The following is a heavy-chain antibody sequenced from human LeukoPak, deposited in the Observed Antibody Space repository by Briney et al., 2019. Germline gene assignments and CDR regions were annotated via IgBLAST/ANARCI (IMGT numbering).Heavy chain of an antibody. CDR1: GFTFSSYA. V-gene: IGHV3-23*01. Sequence: GESLKISCAASGFTFSSYAMSWVRQSTGKGLEWVSSTSGDGGATCYSNSVKGRFTISRDNSRNTLYLQMNSLRAEDTAVYYCAKDRPNYYGSNGHYYRRDGDYWGQGTLVTVSS. D-gene: IGHD3-22*01. CDR3: AKDRPNYYGSNGHYYRRDGDY. J-gene: IGHJ4*02. CDR2: TSGDGGAT.